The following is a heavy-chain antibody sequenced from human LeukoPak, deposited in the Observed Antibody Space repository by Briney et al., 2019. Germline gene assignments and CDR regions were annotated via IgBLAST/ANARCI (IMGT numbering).Heavy chain of an antibody. CDR1: GDSVSSNSAA. V-gene: IGHV6-1*01. CDR2: TYYRSKWYN. J-gene: IGHJ4*02. Sequence: SQTLSLTCAISGDSVSSNSAAWNWLRQSPSRGLEWRGRTYYRSKWYNDYAVSVKSRITINPDTSKNQFSLQLNSVTPEDTAVYYCARALDSSGWYIVDYWGQGTLVTVSS. CDR3: ARALDSSGWYIVDY. D-gene: IGHD6-19*01.